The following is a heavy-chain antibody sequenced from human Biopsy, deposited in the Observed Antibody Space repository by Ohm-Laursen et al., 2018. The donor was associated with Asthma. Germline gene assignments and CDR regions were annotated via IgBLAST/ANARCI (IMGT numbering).Heavy chain of an antibody. CDR3: ARDFLFQHGSSWYYYYYGMDV. CDR1: GYTFINYA. V-gene: IGHV1-3*01. CDR2: INAGNGNT. Sequence: ASVKVFCNASGYTFINYAIHWVRQAPGQRLEWMGWINAGNGNTKYSQKFQGRVTITRDTSASTAYMELSSLRSEDTAVYYCARDFLFQHGSSWYYYYYGMDVWGQGTTVTVSS. J-gene: IGHJ6*02. D-gene: IGHD6-13*01.